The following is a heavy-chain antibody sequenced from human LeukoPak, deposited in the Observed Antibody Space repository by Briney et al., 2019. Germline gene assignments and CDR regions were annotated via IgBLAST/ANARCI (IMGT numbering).Heavy chain of an antibody. CDR2: INHSGST. V-gene: IGHV4-34*01. D-gene: IGHD6-19*01. J-gene: IGHJ4*02. CDR3: ARDQWVAVAGIDY. CDR1: GGSFSGYY. Sequence: SETLSLTCAVYGGSFSGYYWSWIRQPPGKGLEWIGEINHSGSTNYNPSLKSRVTISVDTSKNQFSLKLSSVTAADTAVYYCARDQWVAVAGIDYWGQGILVTVSS.